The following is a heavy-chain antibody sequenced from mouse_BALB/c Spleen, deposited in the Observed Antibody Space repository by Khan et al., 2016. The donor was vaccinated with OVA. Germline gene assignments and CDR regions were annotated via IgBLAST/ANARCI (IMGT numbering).Heavy chain of an antibody. CDR1: GFSFSSYS. J-gene: IGHJ3*01. CDR3: SSHLTGSFDY. V-gene: IGHV5-6*01. D-gene: IGHD4-1*01. Sequence: EVELVESWGDLVKPGGSLKLSCAASGFSFSSYSMSWVSRTPDKRLEWVATISSGGDYTFYPDIVKGRFTIPRDNAKTTLFLPMSSLKSEDTAMFYCSSHLTGSFDYWGQGTLVTVSA. CDR2: ISSGGDYT.